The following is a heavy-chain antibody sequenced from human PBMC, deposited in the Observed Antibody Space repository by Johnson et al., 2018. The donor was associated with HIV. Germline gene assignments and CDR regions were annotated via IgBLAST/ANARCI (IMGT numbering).Heavy chain of an antibody. CDR2: ISWDGGSS. J-gene: IGHJ3*02. Sequence: EVQLVESGGVVVQPGGSLRLSCAASGFTFDDYAMHWVRQAPGKGLEWVSLISWDGGSSYYADSVKGRFTISRDNSKNSLYLQMNSLRAEDTALYYCAKGGVATVLRAFDIWGQGTMVTVSS. CDR3: AKGGVATVLRAFDI. D-gene: IGHD5-12*01. CDR1: GFTFDDYA. V-gene: IGHV3-43D*03.